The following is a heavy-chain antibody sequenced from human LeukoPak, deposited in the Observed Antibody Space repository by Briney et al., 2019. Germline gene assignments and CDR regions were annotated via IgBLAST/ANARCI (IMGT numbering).Heavy chain of an antibody. V-gene: IGHV3-7*03. Sequence: GGSLRLSCAASGFSLSSYWMSWVRQAPGKGLEWVANIKQDESEKDYVDSVKGRFTISRDNAKNSMYLQMSSLRVDDTAVFYCAKADSDTLYRNAFDIWGLGTMVTVSS. D-gene: IGHD3-22*01. CDR2: IKQDESEK. CDR1: GFSLSSYW. J-gene: IGHJ3*02. CDR3: AKADSDTLYRNAFDI.